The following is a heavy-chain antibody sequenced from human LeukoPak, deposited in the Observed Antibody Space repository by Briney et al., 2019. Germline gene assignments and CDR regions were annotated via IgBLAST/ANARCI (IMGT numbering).Heavy chain of an antibody. D-gene: IGHD5-18*01. Sequence: ASVKVSCKASGYTFTNYRIVWLRQAPAQGLKWIGCISPYNGNTNYADNLQDRVTMTTDTSTSTAYMELRSLRSDDTAVYYCARVLPQGPYYYHGMDVWGQGNTVTVSS. CDR1: GYTFTNYR. CDR3: ARVLPQGPYYYHGMDV. V-gene: IGHV1-18*01. CDR2: ISPYNGNT. J-gene: IGHJ6*02.